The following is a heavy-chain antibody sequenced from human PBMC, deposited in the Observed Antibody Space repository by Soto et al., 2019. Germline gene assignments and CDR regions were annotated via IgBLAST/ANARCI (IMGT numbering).Heavy chain of an antibody. CDR2: IWYDGSNK. CDR3: ARERLWFGELSYYYYGMDV. D-gene: IGHD3-10*01. Sequence: GGSLRLSCAASGFTFSSYGMHWVRQAPGKGLEWVAVIWYDGSNKYYADSVKGRFTISRDNSKNTLYLQMNSLRAEDTAVYYCARERLWFGELSYYYYGMDVWGQGTTVTVSS. J-gene: IGHJ6*02. V-gene: IGHV3-33*01. CDR1: GFTFSSYG.